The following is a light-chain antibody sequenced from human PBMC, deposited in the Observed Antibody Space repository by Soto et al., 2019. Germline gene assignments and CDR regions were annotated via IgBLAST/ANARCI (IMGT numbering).Light chain of an antibody. Sequence: QLVLTQSPSASASLGASVKLTCTLSSGHSSYAIAWHQQQAEKGPRYLMKLNSDGSHSKGGGIPDRFSGSSSGAERYLTISSLQSEDEADYYCQTWGTGIRVFGGGTKLTVL. CDR3: QTWGTGIRV. CDR1: SGHSSYA. V-gene: IGLV4-69*01. J-gene: IGLJ3*02. CDR2: LNSDGSH.